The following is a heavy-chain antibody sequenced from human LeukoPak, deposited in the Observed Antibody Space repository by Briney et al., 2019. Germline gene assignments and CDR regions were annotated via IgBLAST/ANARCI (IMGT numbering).Heavy chain of an antibody. D-gene: IGHD3-16*01. CDR3: ARVQRVGSYGYYFDY. J-gene: IGHJ4*02. CDR1: GGSFSGYY. Sequence: SETLSLTCAVYGGSFSGYYWSWIRQPPGKGLEWIGEINHSGSTNYNPSLKSRVTISVDRSKNQFSLKLSSVTAADTAVYYCARVQRVGSYGYYFDYWGQGALVTVSS. V-gene: IGHV4-34*01. CDR2: INHSGST.